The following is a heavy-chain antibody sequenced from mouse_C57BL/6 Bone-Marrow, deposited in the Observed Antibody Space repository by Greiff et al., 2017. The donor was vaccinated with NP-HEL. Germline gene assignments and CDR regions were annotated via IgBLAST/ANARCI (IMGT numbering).Heavy chain of an antibody. V-gene: IGHV1-81*01. CDR3: ARGAY. CDR1: GYTFTSYG. Sequence: VQLQQSGAELARPGASVKLSCKASGYTFTSYGISWVKQRTGQGLEWIGEIYPRSGNTYYNEKFKGKATPTADKSSSTAYMELRSLTSEDSAVYFCARGAYWGQGTLVTVSA. CDR2: IYPRSGNT. J-gene: IGHJ3*01.